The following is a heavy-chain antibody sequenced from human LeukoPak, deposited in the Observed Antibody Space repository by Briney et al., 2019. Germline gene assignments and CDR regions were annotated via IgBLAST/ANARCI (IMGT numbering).Heavy chain of an antibody. V-gene: IGHV4-34*01. Sequence: SETLSLTCAVYGGSFSVYYWSWIRQPPGKGLEWIGEINHSGSTNYNPSLKSRVTISVDTSKNQFSLKLSSVTAADTAVYYCASGPLNYYDSSGYLGAFDIWGQGTMVTVSS. CDR1: GGSFSVYY. J-gene: IGHJ3*02. CDR3: ASGPLNYYDSSGYLGAFDI. CDR2: INHSGST. D-gene: IGHD3-22*01.